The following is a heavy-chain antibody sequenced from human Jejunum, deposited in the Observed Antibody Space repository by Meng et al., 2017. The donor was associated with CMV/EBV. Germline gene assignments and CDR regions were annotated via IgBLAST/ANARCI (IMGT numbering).Heavy chain of an antibody. CDR1: GYTFTGHY. V-gene: IGHV1-2*02. D-gene: IGHD3-3*01. Sequence: GYTFTGHYIQWVRQAPGQGLEWMGWINPDSGGTNYAQKFPGRVTMTWDTSINTAYMELGRLTSDDTAVYYCARDLRFLGRCYGMDVWGQGTTVTVSS. J-gene: IGHJ6*02. CDR3: ARDLRFLGRCYGMDV. CDR2: INPDSGGT.